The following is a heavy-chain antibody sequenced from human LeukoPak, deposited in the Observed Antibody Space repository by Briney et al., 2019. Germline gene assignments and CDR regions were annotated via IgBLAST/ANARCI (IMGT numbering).Heavy chain of an antibody. CDR3: ARDYGGNSVGDAFDI. V-gene: IGHV1-8*01. D-gene: IGHD4-23*01. Sequence: GASVKVSCKASGYTFTSYDINWVRQATGQGLEWMGWMNPNSGNTGYAQKVQGRVTMTTDTSTSTAYMELRSLRSDDTAVYYCARDYGGNSVGDAFDIWGQGTMVTVSS. CDR1: GYTFTSYD. CDR2: MNPNSGNT. J-gene: IGHJ3*02.